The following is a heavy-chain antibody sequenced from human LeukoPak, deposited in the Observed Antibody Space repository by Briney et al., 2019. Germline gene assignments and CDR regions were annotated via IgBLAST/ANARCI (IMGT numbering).Heavy chain of an antibody. CDR3: ARRGIAVAGYYYYYYMDV. V-gene: IGHV4-59*01. D-gene: IGHD6-19*01. CDR1: GGSISSYY. CDR2: IYYSGST. Sequence: PSETLSLTCTVSGGSISSYYWSWIRQPPGKGLEWIGYIYYSGSTNYNPSLKSRVTISVDTSKNQFSLKLNSVTAADTAVYYCARRGIAVAGYYYYYYMDVWGKGTTVTVSS. J-gene: IGHJ6*03.